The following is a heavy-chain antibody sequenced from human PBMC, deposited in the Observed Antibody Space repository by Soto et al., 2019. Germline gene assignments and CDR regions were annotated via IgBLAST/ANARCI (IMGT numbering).Heavy chain of an antibody. D-gene: IGHD6-19*01. CDR1: GGSISSGGYY. CDR2: IYYSGST. Sequence: QVQLQESGPGLVKPSQTLSLTCTVSGGSISSGGYYWSWIRQHPGKGLEWIGYIYYSGSTYYNPSLQIQVTISVDTSKHQFSLKLSSVTAADTAVYYCARGYSSGPTGYWGQGTLVTVSS. V-gene: IGHV4-31*01. CDR3: ARGYSSGPTGY. J-gene: IGHJ4*02.